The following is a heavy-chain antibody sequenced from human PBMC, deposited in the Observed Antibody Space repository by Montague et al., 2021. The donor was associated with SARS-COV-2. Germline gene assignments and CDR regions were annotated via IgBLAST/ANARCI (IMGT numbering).Heavy chain of an antibody. Sequence: RSLSLAASGITFSSYAMHWVRQAPGKGLEWVAVISYDGSNKYYADPVKGRFTISRDNSKNTLYLQMNSLRAEDTAVYYCAREGLSGSYYGFLDYWGQGTLVTVSS. J-gene: IGHJ4*02. V-gene: IGHV3-30-3*01. CDR1: GITFSSYA. D-gene: IGHD3-10*01. CDR2: ISYDGSNK. CDR3: AREGLSGSYYGFLDY.